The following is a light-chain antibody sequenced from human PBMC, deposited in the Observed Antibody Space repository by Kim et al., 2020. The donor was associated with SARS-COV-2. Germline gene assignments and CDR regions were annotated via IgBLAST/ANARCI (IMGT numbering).Light chain of an antibody. J-gene: IGLJ1*01. CDR3: SSYTSSSTYV. Sequence: GQSITISCTGTSSDVGGYNYVSWYQKYPGKAPKLMIYDVSKRPSGVSNRFSGSKSGNTASLTISGLQDEDEADYYCSSYTSSSTYVFGTGTKVTVL. V-gene: IGLV2-14*04. CDR1: SSDVGGYNY. CDR2: DVS.